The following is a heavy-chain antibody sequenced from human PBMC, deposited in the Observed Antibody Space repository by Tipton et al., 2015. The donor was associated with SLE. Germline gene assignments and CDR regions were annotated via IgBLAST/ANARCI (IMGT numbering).Heavy chain of an antibody. D-gene: IGHD4/OR15-4a*01. J-gene: IGHJ4*02. V-gene: IGHV4-59*01. CDR2: IYYSGST. CDR3: ARWPPPETMVSNWGLDY. CDR1: GGSISSYY. Sequence: TLSLTCTVSGGSISSYYWSWIRQPPGKGLEWIGYIYYSGSTNYNPSLKSRVTISVDTSKNQFSLKLSSVTAADTAVYYCARWPPPETMVSNWGLDYWGQGTLVTVSS.